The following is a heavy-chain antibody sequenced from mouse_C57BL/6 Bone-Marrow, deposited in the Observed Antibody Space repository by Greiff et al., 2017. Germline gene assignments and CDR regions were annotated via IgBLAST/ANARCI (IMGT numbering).Heavy chain of an antibody. CDR2: ISYDGSN. CDR3: ARDEATVSV. J-gene: IGHJ1*03. CDR1: GYSITSGYY. V-gene: IGHV3-6*01. D-gene: IGHD1-1*01. Sequence: EVQLQQSGPGLVKPSQSLSLTCSVTGYSITSGYYWNWIRQFPGNKLEWMGYISYDGSNNYNPSLKNRISITRDTSKNQFFLKLNSVTTEDTATYYCARDEATVSVWGTGTTVTVSS.